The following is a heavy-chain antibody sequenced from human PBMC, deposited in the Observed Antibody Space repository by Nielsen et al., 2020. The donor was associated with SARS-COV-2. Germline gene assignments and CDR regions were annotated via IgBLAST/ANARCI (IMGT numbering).Heavy chain of an antibody. V-gene: IGHV1-69*13. CDR3: ASRPSYGDRPYYYYGMDV. CDR2: IIPIFGTA. Sequence: SVKVSCKASGGTFSGYAISWVRQAPGQGLEWMGGIIPIFGTANYAQKFQGRVTITADESTSTAYMELSSLRSEDTAVYYCASRPSYGDRPYYYYGMDVWGQGTTVTVSS. J-gene: IGHJ6*02. D-gene: IGHD4-17*01. CDR1: GGTFSGYA.